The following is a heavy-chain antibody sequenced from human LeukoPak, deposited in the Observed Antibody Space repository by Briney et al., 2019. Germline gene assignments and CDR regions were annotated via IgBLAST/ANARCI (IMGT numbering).Heavy chain of an antibody. J-gene: IGHJ5*02. D-gene: IGHD1-1*01. CDR1: GGTFSSYA. CDR3: ARGEGLQQNWFDP. V-gene: IGHV1-69*01. Sequence: SVKVSCKASGGTFSSYAISWVRQAPGQGLEWVGGIIPIFGTANYAQKFQGRVTITADESTSTAYMELSSLRSEDTAVYYCARGEGLQQNWFDPWGQGTLVTVSS. CDR2: IIPIFGTA.